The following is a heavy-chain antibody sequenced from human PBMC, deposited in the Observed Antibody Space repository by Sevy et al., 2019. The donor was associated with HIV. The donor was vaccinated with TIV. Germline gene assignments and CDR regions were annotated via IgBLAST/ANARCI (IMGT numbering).Heavy chain of an antibody. D-gene: IGHD3-22*01. J-gene: IGHJ4*02. Sequence: ASVKVSCKASGYTFTSYGISWMRQAPGQGLEWMGWISAYNGNTNYAQKLQGRVTMTTDTSTSTAYMELRSLRSDDTAVYYCARVTYYYDSSGYYFDYWGQGTLVTVSS. CDR1: GYTFTSYG. V-gene: IGHV1-18*01. CDR2: ISAYNGNT. CDR3: ARVTYYYDSSGYYFDY.